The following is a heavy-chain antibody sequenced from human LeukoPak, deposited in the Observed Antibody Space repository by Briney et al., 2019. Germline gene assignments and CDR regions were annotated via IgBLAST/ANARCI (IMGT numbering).Heavy chain of an antibody. D-gene: IGHD3-22*01. CDR2: IYHIGST. J-gene: IGHJ6*02. CDR3: ASGYYYDSSGFKWYYGMDV. V-gene: IGHV4-4*02. Sequence: SGTLSLTCAVSGGSISSSNWWSWVRQPPGKGLEGIGEIYHIGSTNYNPSLKSRVTISVDTSKNQFSLKLSSVTAADTAVYYCASGYYYDSSGFKWYYGMDVWGQGTTVTVSS. CDR1: GGSISSSNW.